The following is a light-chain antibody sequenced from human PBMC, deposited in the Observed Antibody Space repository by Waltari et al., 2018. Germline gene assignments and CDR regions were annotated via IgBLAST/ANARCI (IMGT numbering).Light chain of an antibody. V-gene: IGKV3-11*01. CDR1: QSVNNY. J-gene: IGKJ3*01. CDR2: DAS. CDR3: QQRSQWPPVT. Sequence: EIVLTQSPATLSLSPGERATLSCRASQSVNNYLAWYQQKPGQAPRLLIYDASNRATGSPSRFIGSGSGTDFTLTSSSLEPEDFAIYYCQQRSQWPPVTFGPGTKVNIK.